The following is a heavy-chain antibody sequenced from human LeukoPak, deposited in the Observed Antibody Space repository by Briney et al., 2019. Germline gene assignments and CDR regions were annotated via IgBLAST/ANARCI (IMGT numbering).Heavy chain of an antibody. V-gene: IGHV3-23*01. J-gene: IGHJ4*02. CDR2: ISGSGGST. CDR3: AKGRERITIFGVVSPIDY. CDR1: GFTFSSYA. Sequence: GGSLRLSCAASGFTFSSYAMSWVRQAPGKGLEWVSAISGSGGSTYYADSVKGRFTISRDNSKNTLYLQMNSLRAEDTAVYYCAKGRERITIFGVVSPIDYWGQGTPVTVSS. D-gene: IGHD3-3*01.